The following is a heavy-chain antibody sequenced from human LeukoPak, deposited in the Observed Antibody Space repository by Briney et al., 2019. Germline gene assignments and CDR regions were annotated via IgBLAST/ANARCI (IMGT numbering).Heavy chain of an antibody. CDR3: ARITYYYDSSGYYLFGATNLLFDY. V-gene: IGHV3-48*03. CDR1: GFTFSSYE. D-gene: IGHD3-22*01. J-gene: IGHJ4*02. Sequence: GGSLRLSCAASGFTFSSYEMNWVRQAPGKGLEWVSYISSSGSTIYYADSVKGRFTISRDNAKNSLYLQMNSLRAEDTAVYYCARITYYYDSSGYYLFGATNLLFDYWGQGTLVTVSS. CDR2: ISSSGSTI.